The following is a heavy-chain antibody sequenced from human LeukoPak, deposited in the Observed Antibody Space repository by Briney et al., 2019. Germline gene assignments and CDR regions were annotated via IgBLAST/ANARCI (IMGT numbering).Heavy chain of an antibody. CDR2: ISTKSDAI. CDR1: GFDFSDYA. CDR3: ARGGFCVANCFFLPFAQ. J-gene: IGHJ4*02. V-gene: IGHV3-48*01. Sequence: GGSLRLSCEAAGFDFSDYAMTWVRQIPGKGLEWLAYISTKSDAIYYADSVKGRFTISRDNEKTSVFLQMSSLRAEDTAVYYCARGGFCVANCFFLPFAQWGQGTLVTVSS. D-gene: IGHD2/OR15-2a*01.